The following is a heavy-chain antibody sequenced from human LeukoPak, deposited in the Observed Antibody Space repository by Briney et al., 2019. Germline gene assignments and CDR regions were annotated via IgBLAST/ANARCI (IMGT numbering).Heavy chain of an antibody. CDR3: ARVDYYGSGSYYPFDY. CDR2: ISAYNGST. D-gene: IGHD3-10*01. V-gene: IGHV1-18*01. Sequence: ASVKVSCKASGYTFTSYGISWVRQAPGQGLEWMGWISAYNGSTNYAQKLQGRVTMTTDTSTSTAYMELRSLRSDDTAVYYCARVDYYGSGSYYPFDYWGQGTLVTVSS. CDR1: GYTFTSYG. J-gene: IGHJ4*02.